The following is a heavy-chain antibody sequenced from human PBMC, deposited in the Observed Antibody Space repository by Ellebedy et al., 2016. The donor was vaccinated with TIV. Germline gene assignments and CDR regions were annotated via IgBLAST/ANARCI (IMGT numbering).Heavy chain of an antibody. V-gene: IGHV3-23*01. J-gene: IGHJ4*02. CDR3: AKDLSTYIPLAGSFDY. CDR1: GFTFSSYA. Sequence: GGSLRLXXEASGFTFSSYAMYWVRQAPGKGLEWVSSMSGSGGSTYYADSVKGRFTISRDRPKNTLYLQMDSLRAEDTAVYYCAKDLSTYIPLAGSFDYWGQGTLVTVSS. D-gene: IGHD6-19*01. CDR2: MSGSGGST.